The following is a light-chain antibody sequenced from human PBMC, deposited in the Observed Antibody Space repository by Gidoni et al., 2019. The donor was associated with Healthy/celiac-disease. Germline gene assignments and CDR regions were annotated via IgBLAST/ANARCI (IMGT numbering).Light chain of an antibody. CDR1: QSVSSSY. J-gene: IGKJ1*01. CDR2: VAS. CDR3: QQYGSSPRT. V-gene: IGKV3-20*01. Sequence: TVLPQSPGTLAGATGERATRFSRASQSVSSSYLAWYQQKPGQAPRLLIYVASSRATGIPYRFSGSGSGTDFTLTISRLEPEDFAVYYCQQYGSSPRTFGQGTKVEIK.